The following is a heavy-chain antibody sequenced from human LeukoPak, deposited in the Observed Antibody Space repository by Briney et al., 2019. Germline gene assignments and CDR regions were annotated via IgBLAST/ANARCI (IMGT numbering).Heavy chain of an antibody. CDR2: FDPEDGET. Sequence: ASVKVSCKVSGYTLTELSMHWVRQAPGKGLEWMGGFDPEDGETIYAQKFQGRVTMTEDTSTGTAYMELSSLRSEDTAVYYCATATTVTTPVDYWGQGTLVTVSS. J-gene: IGHJ4*02. D-gene: IGHD4-17*01. CDR1: GYTLTELS. CDR3: ATATTVTTPVDY. V-gene: IGHV1-24*01.